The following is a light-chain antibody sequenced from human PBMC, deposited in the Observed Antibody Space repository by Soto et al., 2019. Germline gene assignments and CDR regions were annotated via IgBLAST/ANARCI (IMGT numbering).Light chain of an antibody. Sequence: QTVVTQEPSLTVSPGGTVTLTCGSSTGAVTSGHFPYWFRQRPGQAPRTLIYDTSNKHSWTPARFSGSLLGGKAALTLSGAQPEDEADYYCLLSYSGARLFGGGTQLTVL. V-gene: IGLV7-46*01. CDR3: LLSYSGARL. CDR2: DTS. CDR1: TGAVTSGHF. J-gene: IGLJ2*01.